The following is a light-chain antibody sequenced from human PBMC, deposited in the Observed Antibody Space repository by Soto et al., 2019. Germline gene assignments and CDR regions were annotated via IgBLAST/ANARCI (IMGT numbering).Light chain of an antibody. CDR1: SSDVGGYDY. CDR3: GSYTSSSTHV. CDR2: DVS. V-gene: IGLV2-14*01. Sequence: QAVVTQPASVSGSPGQSIAISCTGTSSDVGGYDYVSWYQQHPGKAPKLMISDVSNRPSGVSNRFSGSKSGNTASLTISGLQAEDEADYYCGSYTSSSTHVFGTGTKLTVL. J-gene: IGLJ1*01.